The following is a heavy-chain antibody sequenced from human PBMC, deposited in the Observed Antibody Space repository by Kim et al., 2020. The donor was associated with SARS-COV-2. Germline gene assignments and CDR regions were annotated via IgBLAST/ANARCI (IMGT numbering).Heavy chain of an antibody. D-gene: IGHD6-13*01. CDR3: ARDYGSKMSGTVAVDY. CDR2: ISYDGSNK. CDR1: GFTFSSYG. Sequence: GGSLRLSCAASGFTFSSYGMHWVRQAPGKGLEWVAVISYDGSNKYYADSVKGRFTISRDNSKNTLYLQMNSLRAEDTAVYYCARDYGSKMSGTVAVDYWGQGTLVTVSS. V-gene: IGHV3-33*05. J-gene: IGHJ4*02.